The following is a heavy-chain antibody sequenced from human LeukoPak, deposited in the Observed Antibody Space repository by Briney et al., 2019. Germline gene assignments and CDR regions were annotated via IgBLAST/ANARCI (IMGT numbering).Heavy chain of an antibody. CDR1: GFTFSSYE. Sequence: GGSLRLSCAASGFTFSSYEMNWVRQAPGKGLEWVSYISSSGSTIYYADSVKGRFTISRDNSKNTLYLQMNSLRAEDTAVYYCAKAGYNYGDFDYWGQGTLVTVSS. J-gene: IGHJ4*02. CDR3: AKAGYNYGDFDY. D-gene: IGHD5-18*01. CDR2: ISSSGSTI. V-gene: IGHV3-48*03.